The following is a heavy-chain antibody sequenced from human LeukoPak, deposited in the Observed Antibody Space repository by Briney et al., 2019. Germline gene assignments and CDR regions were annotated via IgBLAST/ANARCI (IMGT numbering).Heavy chain of an antibody. Sequence: SQTLSLTCAISGDSVSSNSAAWNWIRQSPSRGLEWLGRTYYRSKWYNDYVVSVKSRITINPDTSKNQFSLQLNSVTPEDTAVYYCARDRYRYYYGSGSWYFDLWGRGTLVTVSS. CDR3: ARDRYRYYYGSGSWYFDL. J-gene: IGHJ2*01. CDR2: TYYRSKWYN. D-gene: IGHD3-10*01. V-gene: IGHV6-1*01. CDR1: GDSVSSNSAA.